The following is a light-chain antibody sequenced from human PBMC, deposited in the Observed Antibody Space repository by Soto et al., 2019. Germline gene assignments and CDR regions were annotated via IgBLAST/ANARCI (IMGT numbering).Light chain of an antibody. J-gene: IGKJ4*01. V-gene: IGKV4-1*01. Sequence: DIVMTQSPDSLAVSLGERATMNCKCSLSVLYKSNNKNHLAWYQQKPGQPPQLIIYWASTRESGVPERFSGSGSGTGFTLTISSLEAEDVAFYWCQQYFDVPFTFGGGTKVDI. CDR3: QQYFDVPFT. CDR2: WAS. CDR1: LSVLYKSNNKNH.